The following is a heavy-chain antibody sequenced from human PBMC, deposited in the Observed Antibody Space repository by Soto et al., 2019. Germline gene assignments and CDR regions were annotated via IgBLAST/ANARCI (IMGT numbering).Heavy chain of an antibody. Sequence: EVQLVESGGGLVQPGGSLRLSCAASGFTFTNYWMHWVRQAPGKGLVWVSRINSDGSSTNYADSVKGRFSISRDNAKNTVYLQMNSLRAEDTAVYYRASSARGIYGDYNWGQGTLVTVSS. J-gene: IGHJ4*02. CDR3: ASSARGIYGDYN. CDR2: INSDGSST. D-gene: IGHD4-17*01. V-gene: IGHV3-74*01. CDR1: GFTFTNYW.